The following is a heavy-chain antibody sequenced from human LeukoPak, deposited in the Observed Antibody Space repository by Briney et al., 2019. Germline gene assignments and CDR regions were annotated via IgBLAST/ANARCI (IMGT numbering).Heavy chain of an antibody. J-gene: IGHJ6*02. D-gene: IGHD2-15*01. CDR3: AMRPADCSSSSCPTINRYYYGMDV. CDR1: GFTFSNYA. V-gene: IGHV3-23*01. CDR2: ISGTGGRT. Sequence: GGSLRLSCTASGFTFSNYAMTWVRQAPGKGLEWVSSISGTGGRTYSADSVKGRFTISRDNSKNTLHLQLNSLRDEDTAMYYCAMRPADCSSSSCPTINRYYYGMDVWGQGTTVIVSS.